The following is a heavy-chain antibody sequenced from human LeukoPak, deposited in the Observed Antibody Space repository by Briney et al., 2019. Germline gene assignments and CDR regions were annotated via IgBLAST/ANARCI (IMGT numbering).Heavy chain of an antibody. V-gene: IGHV1-18*01. CDR1: AYTFTNYG. Sequence: GASVTVSFTTSAYTFTNYGISWVRQAPGQGLEWMGWISAYNGNTNYAQKLQGRVTMTTDTSTSTAYMELRSLRSDDTAVYYCARGPVLYYYYYMDVWGKGTTVTVSS. CDR3: ARGPVLYYYYYMDV. J-gene: IGHJ6*03. CDR2: ISAYNGNT. D-gene: IGHD1-1*01.